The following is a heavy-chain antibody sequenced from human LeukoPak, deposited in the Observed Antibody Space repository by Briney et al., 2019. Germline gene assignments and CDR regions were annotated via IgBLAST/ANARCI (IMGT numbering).Heavy chain of an antibody. V-gene: IGHV3-30-3*02. CDR3: AKEYCGGGRCNDDFFDY. D-gene: IGHD2-15*01. Sequence: GGSLRLSCAASGFTFSSYAMHWVRQAPGKGLEWVAFISYDGSIKYYADSVKGRFTISRDNSENTLYLHLNSLRAEDTAVYYCAKEYCGGGRCNDDFFDYWGQGTLVTVSS. CDR1: GFTFSSYA. J-gene: IGHJ4*02. CDR2: ISYDGSIK.